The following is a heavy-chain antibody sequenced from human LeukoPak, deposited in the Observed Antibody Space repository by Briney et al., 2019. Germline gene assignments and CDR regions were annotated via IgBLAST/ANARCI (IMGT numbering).Heavy chain of an antibody. Sequence: GASVKVSCKASRGTFSSYAISWVRQAPGQGLEWMGRIIPILGIANYAQKFQGRVMITADKSTSTAYMELSRLRSEDTAVYYCARASPYCSSPSCYISYYYGMDVWGQGTTVTVSS. V-gene: IGHV1-69*04. CDR2: IIPILGIA. D-gene: IGHD2-2*02. CDR1: RGTFSSYA. CDR3: ARASPYCSSPSCYISYYYGMDV. J-gene: IGHJ6*02.